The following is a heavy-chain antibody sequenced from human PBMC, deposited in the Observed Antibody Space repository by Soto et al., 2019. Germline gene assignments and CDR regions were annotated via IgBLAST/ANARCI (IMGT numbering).Heavy chain of an antibody. J-gene: IGHJ4*02. CDR1: GFTFTSYW. D-gene: IGHD3-22*01. CDR2: IYPGDSDT. CDR3: ARRFSYYYDSSGYLFDY. Sequence: GGSLRLSCAASGFTFTSYWIGWVRQMPGKGLEWMGIIYPGDSDTRYSPSFQGQVTISADKSISTAYLQWSSLKASDTAMYYCARRFSYYYDSSGYLFDYWGQGTLVTVSS. V-gene: IGHV5-51*01.